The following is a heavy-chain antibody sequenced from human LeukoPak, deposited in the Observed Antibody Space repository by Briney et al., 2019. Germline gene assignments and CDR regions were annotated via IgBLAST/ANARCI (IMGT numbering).Heavy chain of an antibody. J-gene: IGHJ3*02. Sequence: GGSLRLSCAASGFTFSSYAMHWVRQAPGKGLEWVAFISYDESIKYYADSVKGRFTISRDSSKNTLYLQMNSLRAEDTAVYYCARPRGYTYVRNPEIWGQGTMVTVSS. D-gene: IGHD5-18*01. CDR2: ISYDESIK. CDR3: ARPRGYTYVRNPEI. CDR1: GFTFSSYA. V-gene: IGHV3-30*04.